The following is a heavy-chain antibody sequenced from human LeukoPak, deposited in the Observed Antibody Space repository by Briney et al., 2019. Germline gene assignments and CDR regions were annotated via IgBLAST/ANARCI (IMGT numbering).Heavy chain of an antibody. CDR1: GGSISSGGYS. D-gene: IGHD2-15*01. CDR2: IYYSGST. J-gene: IGHJ4*02. V-gene: IGHV4-31*03. CDR3: ARDGTHCSGGSCYSTFDY. Sequence: PSETLSLTCTVSGGSISSGGYSWSWVRQHPGKGLEWIGYIYYSGSTYYNPSLKSRVTLSVDTSKNQFSLKLSSVTAADTAVYYCARDGTHCSGGSCYSTFDYWGQGTLVTVSS.